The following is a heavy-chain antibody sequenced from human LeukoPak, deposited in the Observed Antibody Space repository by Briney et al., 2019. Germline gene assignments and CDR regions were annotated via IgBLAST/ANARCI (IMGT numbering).Heavy chain of an antibody. CDR2: IKQDGTEK. V-gene: IGHV3-7*03. J-gene: IGHJ4*02. CDR1: GFTFTTYW. Sequence: PGGSLRLSCTASGFTFTTYWMSWVRHPPGRGLEWVANIKQDGTEKYYVDSVKGRFTISRDNAKNSLYLQMNSLRAEDTALYYGEKASIGYYSAILDWGKGTLVTVSS. CDR3: EKASIGYYSAILD. D-gene: IGHD3-22*01.